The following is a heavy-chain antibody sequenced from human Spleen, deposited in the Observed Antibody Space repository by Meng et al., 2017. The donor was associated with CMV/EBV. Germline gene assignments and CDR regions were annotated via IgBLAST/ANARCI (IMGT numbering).Heavy chain of an antibody. CDR2: ISTSSDYI. V-gene: IGHV3-21*04. CDR3: ARGGQQGYYDFWSGYPSGSNYYYYGMDV. Sequence: GGSLRLSCAASGFIFSIYSFNWVRQAPGKGLEWVSSISTSSDYIYYADSVKGRFTISRDNSKNTLYLQMNSLRAEDTAVYYCARGGQQGYYDFWSGYPSGSNYYYYGMDVWGQGTTVTVSS. D-gene: IGHD3-3*01. J-gene: IGHJ6*02. CDR1: GFIFSIYS.